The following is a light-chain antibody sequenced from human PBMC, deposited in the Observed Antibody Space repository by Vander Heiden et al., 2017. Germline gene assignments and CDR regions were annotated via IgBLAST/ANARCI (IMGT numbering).Light chain of an antibody. J-gene: IGLJ2*01. Sequence: SATTQPRLVAGLPGQSVTICCTGNSRDNYVSWYQQQPGKAPKLIIYDVTVRAAVLPSRFSGSKSGNTASLTIAGLQAEDEADYYCGSDAGSVLFAGGTELTVL. CDR3: GSDAGSVL. V-gene: IGLV2-11*01. CDR2: DVT. CDR1: SRDNY.